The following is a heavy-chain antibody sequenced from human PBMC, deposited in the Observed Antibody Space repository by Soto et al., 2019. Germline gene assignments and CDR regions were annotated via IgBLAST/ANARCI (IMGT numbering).Heavy chain of an antibody. CDR2: INGDGSRI. Sequence: GGSLRLSCAASGFPFSGYWMHWVRQAPGKGLVWVSRINGDGSRINYADSVKGRITISRDNAENTLYLQMNSLRDEDTAVYYCARDVENDGNYYIDARGKGTTVTVSS. V-gene: IGHV3-74*01. D-gene: IGHD1-1*01. CDR3: ARDVENDGNYYIDA. CDR1: GFPFSGYW. J-gene: IGHJ6*03.